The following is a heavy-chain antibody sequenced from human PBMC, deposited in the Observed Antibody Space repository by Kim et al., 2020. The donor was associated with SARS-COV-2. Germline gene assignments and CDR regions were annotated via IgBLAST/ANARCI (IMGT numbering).Heavy chain of an antibody. CDR3: ARDRATYYDFWSGYDYGMDV. V-gene: IGHV3-64*01. CDR1: GFTFSSYA. D-gene: IGHD3-3*01. J-gene: IGHJ6*02. CDR2: ISSNGGST. Sequence: GGSLRLSCAASGFTFSSYAMHWVRQALGKGLEYVSAISSNGGSTYYANSVKGRFTISRDNSKNTLYLQMGSLRAEDMAVYYCARDRATYYDFWSGYDYGMDVWGQGTTVTVSS.